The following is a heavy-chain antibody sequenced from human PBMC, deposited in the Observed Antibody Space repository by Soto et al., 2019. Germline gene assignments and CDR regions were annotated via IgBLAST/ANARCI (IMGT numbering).Heavy chain of an antibody. CDR3: ARVPHPYDILTGLGVVDY. CDR2: VIPNLDVT. Sequence: SVKVSCKASGGTLSSYTFSWVRQAPGQGLEWMGRVIPNLDVTNYAKKFQGRFTIVVDTSTSTAYMELNSLRYEDTAVYYCARVPHPYDILTGLGVVDYWGQGTLVTVSS. V-gene: IGHV1-69*02. D-gene: IGHD3-9*01. CDR1: GGTLSSYT. J-gene: IGHJ4*02.